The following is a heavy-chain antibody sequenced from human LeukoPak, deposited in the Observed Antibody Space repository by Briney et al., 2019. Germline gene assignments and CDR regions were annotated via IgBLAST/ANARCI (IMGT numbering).Heavy chain of an antibody. Sequence: SETLSLTCTVSGGSISTYYWNWIRQPPGKGLEWIGYNYHSGSTDYNPSLQSRVTISVDTSKNQFSLNLNSVTAADTAVYYCARGGAARLHFQNWGQGTLVTVSS. CDR2: NYHSGST. D-gene: IGHD6-6*01. V-gene: IGHV4-59*01. CDR3: ARGGAARLHFQN. J-gene: IGHJ1*01. CDR1: GGSISTYY.